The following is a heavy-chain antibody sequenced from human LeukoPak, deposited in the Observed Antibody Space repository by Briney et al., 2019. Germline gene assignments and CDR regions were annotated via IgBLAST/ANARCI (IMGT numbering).Heavy chain of an antibody. V-gene: IGHV3-23*01. CDR3: AKDAARFAIFGVVTRRAFDI. D-gene: IGHD3-3*01. CDR2: ISGSGGST. Sequence: GGSLRLSCAASGFTFSSYAMSWVRQAPGKGLEWVSAISGSGGSTYYADSVKGRFTISRDNSKNTLYLQMNSLRAEDTAVYYCAKDAARFAIFGVVTRRAFDIWGQGTMVTVSS. CDR1: GFTFSSYA. J-gene: IGHJ3*02.